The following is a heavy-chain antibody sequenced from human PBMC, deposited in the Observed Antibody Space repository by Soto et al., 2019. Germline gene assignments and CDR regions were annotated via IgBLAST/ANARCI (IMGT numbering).Heavy chain of an antibody. D-gene: IGHD2-2*01. CDR2: ISDSGST. Sequence: EVPLLESGGALVQPGGSLRLSCAASGFTFSNHAMNWVRQAPGKGLEWVSTISDSGSTYYAASMKGRLTISRDNSKRTLYLHMNSLRAADTAVYYCARDPGGHYCTSTSCLYFFDHWGQGTLVIVSS. J-gene: IGHJ4*02. CDR1: GFTFSNHA. CDR3: ARDPGGHYCTSTSCLYFFDH. V-gene: IGHV3-23*01.